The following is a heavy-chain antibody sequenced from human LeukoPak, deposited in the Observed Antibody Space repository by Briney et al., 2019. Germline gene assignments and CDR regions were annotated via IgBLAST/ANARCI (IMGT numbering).Heavy chain of an antibody. V-gene: IGHV6-1*01. D-gene: IGHD2-15*01. CDR2: TYYRSKWYN. Sequence: SQTLSLTCAISGDSVSSNSAAWNWIRQSPSRGLEWLGRTYYRSKWYNDYAVSVKSRITIDPDTSMNQFSLQLNSVTPEDTAVYYCARAAPAIRCSGGGCFPYYFDYWGQGTLVTVSS. CDR3: ARAAPAIRCSGGGCFPYYFDY. J-gene: IGHJ4*02. CDR1: GDSVSSNSAA.